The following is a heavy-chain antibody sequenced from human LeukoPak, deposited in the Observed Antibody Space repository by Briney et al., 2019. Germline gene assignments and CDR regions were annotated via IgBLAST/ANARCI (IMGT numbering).Heavy chain of an antibody. J-gene: IGHJ4*02. CDR3: AGGESEYSSSGDFAY. D-gene: IGHD6-6*01. CDR2: ISSSSTTI. CDR1: GFTFSTYS. V-gene: IGHV3-48*01. Sequence: GGSLRLSCAASGFTFSTYSMNWVRQAPGKGLEWVSYISSSSTTIYYADSVKGRFTISRDNAKNSLYLQMNSLRAEDTAVYYCAGGESEYSSSGDFAYWGQGTLVTVSS.